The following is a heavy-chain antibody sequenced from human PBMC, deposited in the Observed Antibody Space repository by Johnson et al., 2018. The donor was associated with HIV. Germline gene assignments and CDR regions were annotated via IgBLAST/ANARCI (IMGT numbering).Heavy chain of an antibody. CDR3: ARQHKYDRSGQGGGLDI. CDR2: ISGGGSGT. J-gene: IGHJ3*02. D-gene: IGHD3-22*01. CDR1: GFTFSNAW. Sequence: VQLVESGGGLIQPGGSLRLSCAASGFTFSNAWMSWVRQAPGKGLQWVSTISGGGSGTYYADSVKGRYTISRDNSKNTLSLQMNSLRAEDTALYYCARQHKYDRSGQGGGLDIWGQGTMVTVSS. V-gene: IGHV3-53*01.